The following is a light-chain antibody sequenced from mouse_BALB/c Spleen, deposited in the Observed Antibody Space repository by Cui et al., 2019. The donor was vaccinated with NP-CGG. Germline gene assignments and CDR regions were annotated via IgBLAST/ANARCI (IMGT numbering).Light chain of an antibody. J-gene: IGLJ1*01. V-gene: IGLV1*01. CDR2: GTN. CDR3: ALWYSNHWV. CDR1: TGAVTTSNY. Sequence: QAVVTQESALTTSPGETVTLTYRSSTGAVTTSNYANWVQEKADHLFTGLIGGTNNRAPGVPARFSGSLIGDKAALTITGAQTEDEAKYFCALWYSNHWVFGGGTKLTVL.